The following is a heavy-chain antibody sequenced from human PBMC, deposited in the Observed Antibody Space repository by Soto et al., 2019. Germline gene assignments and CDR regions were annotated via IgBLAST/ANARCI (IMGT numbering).Heavy chain of an antibody. CDR1: GGSISSGDYY. D-gene: IGHD3-16*01. CDR3: ARDGGQTHEPYYYYGMDV. V-gene: IGHV4-30-4*01. Sequence: PSETLSLTCTVSGGSISSGDYYWSWIRKPPGKGLEWIGYIYYSGSTYYKSSLKSRVTISVDTSKNQFSLNLSSVAAADTAVYYCARDGGQTHEPYYYYGMDVWGQGTTVTVSS. J-gene: IGHJ6*02. CDR2: IYYSGST.